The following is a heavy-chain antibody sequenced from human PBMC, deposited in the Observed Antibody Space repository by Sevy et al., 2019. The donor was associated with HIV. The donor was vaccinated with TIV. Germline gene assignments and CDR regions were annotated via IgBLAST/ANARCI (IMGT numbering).Heavy chain of an antibody. D-gene: IGHD5-18*01. CDR1: GYTFTGYY. J-gene: IGHJ4*02. CDR2: INPNSGGT. V-gene: IGHV1-2*04. CDR3: ARDGGDTSMTNFDY. Sequence: ASVKVSCKAYGYTFTGYYMHWVRQAPGQGLEWMGWINPNSGGTNYAQKFQGWVTMTRDTSIGTAYMELSRLRSDDTAVYYCARDGGDTSMTNFDYWGQGTLVTVSS.